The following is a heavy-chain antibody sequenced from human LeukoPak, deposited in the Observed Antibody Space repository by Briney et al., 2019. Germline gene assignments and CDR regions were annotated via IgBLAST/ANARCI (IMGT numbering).Heavy chain of an antibody. V-gene: IGHV4-59*01. CDR1: GGSISSYY. D-gene: IGHD6-6*01. CDR2: IYYSGST. CDR3: AKSPGEFSSNYLDY. Sequence: SQTLSLTCTVSGGSISSYYWSWIRQPPGKGLEWIGYIYYSGSTNYNPSLKSRVTISVDTSKNQFSLKLSSVTAADTAVYYCAKSPGEFSSNYLDYWGQGTLVTVSS. J-gene: IGHJ4*02.